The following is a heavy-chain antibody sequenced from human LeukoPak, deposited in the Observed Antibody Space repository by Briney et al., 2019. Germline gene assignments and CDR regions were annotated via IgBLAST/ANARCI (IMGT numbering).Heavy chain of an antibody. CDR1: GGSISIYY. CDR3: ARYSGSYYDSSDDYGTYDY. Sequence: PSETLSLTCTVSGGSISIYYWSWIRQPPGKGLEWIGYISYSGSALYNPSLKGRLTISVDTSKNQFSLKLSPVTAADTAVYYCARYSGSYYDSSDDYGTYDYWGQGTLVTVSS. CDR2: ISYSGSA. J-gene: IGHJ4*02. V-gene: IGHV4-59*01. D-gene: IGHD3-22*01.